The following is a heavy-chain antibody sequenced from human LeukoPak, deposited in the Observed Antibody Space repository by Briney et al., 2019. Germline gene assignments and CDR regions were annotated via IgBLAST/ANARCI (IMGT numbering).Heavy chain of an antibody. Sequence: GGSLRLSCAASGFTFSSNYMSWVRQAPGKGLEWVSVIYSGGSTYYADSVKGRFTISRDNSKNTLYLQMNSLRAEDTAVYYCGSGRNYDFWIVYQAPFDYGGQGTLFTASS. D-gene: IGHD3-3*01. CDR2: IYSGGST. CDR1: GFTFSSNY. J-gene: IGHJ4*02. V-gene: IGHV3-53*01. CDR3: GSGRNYDFWIVYQAPFDY.